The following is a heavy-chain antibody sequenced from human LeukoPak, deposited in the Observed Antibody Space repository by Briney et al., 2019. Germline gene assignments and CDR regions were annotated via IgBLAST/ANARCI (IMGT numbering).Heavy chain of an antibody. CDR2: INPSDGST. CDR1: GYSFTYHY. Sequence: ASVKVSCKASGYSFTYHYMHWLRQAPGQGLEWIGIINPSDGSTTYAQKFQGRVTMTRDMSTSTVYMELSSLRSEDTAVYYCARAGVSSSSPNDYWGQGTLVTVSS. J-gene: IGHJ4*02. CDR3: ARAGVSSSSPNDY. V-gene: IGHV1-46*01. D-gene: IGHD6-6*01.